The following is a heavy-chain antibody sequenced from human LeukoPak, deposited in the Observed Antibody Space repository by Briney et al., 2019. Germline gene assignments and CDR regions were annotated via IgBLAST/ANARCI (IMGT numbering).Heavy chain of an antibody. V-gene: IGHV3-23*01. CDR1: GFTFSSYG. J-gene: IGHJ5*02. CDR3: AKDSSPQIVGATTGWFDP. D-gene: IGHD1-26*01. CDR2: ISGSGGST. Sequence: GGSLRLSCAASGFTFSSYGMSWVRQAPGKGLEWVSAISGSGGSTYYADSVKGRFTISRDNSKNTLYLQMNSLRAEDTAVYYCAKDSSPQIVGATTGWFDPWGQGTLVTVSS.